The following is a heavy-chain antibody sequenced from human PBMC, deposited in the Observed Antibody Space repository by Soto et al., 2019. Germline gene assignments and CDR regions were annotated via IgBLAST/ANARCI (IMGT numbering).Heavy chain of an antibody. CDR1: GGSISRGGYY. CDR3: ARGGYSYGSCDY. D-gene: IGHD5-18*01. CDR2: IYYSGST. J-gene: IGHJ4*02. V-gene: IGHV4-31*03. Sequence: QVQLQESGPGLVKPSQTLSLTCTVSGGSISRGGYYWSWIRQHPGKGLEWIGYIYYSGSTYHNPSLKTRVTISVHTSKNQFSLKLSSVTAADTAVYYCARGGYSYGSCDYWGQGTLVTVSS.